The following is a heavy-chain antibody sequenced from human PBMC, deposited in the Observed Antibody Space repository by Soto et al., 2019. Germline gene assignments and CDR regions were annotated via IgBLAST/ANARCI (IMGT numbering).Heavy chain of an antibody. V-gene: IGHV4-30-2*01. CDR3: ARVPSP. Sequence: QLQLQESGSGLVKPSQTLSLTCAVSGGSICSGGYCSSWIRQPPGKRLEWIGYIYHSGSTYYNPSLQSRVTISVDRSKNQFSLQLSSVTAADTAVYYCARVPSPWGQGTLVTVSS. CDR2: IYHSGST. CDR1: GGSICSGGYC. J-gene: IGHJ5*02.